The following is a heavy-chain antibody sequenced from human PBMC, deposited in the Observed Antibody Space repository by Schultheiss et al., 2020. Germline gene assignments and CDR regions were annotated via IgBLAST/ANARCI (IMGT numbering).Heavy chain of an antibody. V-gene: IGHV3-13*05. CDR3: ARDSRSVAVPFDY. D-gene: IGHD2-15*01. J-gene: IGHJ4*02. Sequence: GGSLRLSCAASGFTFSSYSMNWVRQATGKGLEWVSVIGTAGDPYYPGSVKGRFTISRDNAKNSLYLQMNSLRAEDTAVYYCARDSRSVAVPFDYWGQGTLVTVSS. CDR2: IGTAGDP. CDR1: GFTFSSYS.